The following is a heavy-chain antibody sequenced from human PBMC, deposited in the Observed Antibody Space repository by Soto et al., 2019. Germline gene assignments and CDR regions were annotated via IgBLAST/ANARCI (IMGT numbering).Heavy chain of an antibody. J-gene: IGHJ3*02. Sequence: EVQLVESGGGLVKPGGSLRLSCAASGFTFSSYSMNWVRQAPGKGLEWVSLISSSSSYIYYADSVKGRFTISRDNAKNSLYLQMNSLRAEDTAVYYCARYRGGDLKAFDIWGQGTMVTVSS. V-gene: IGHV3-21*01. D-gene: IGHD3-10*01. CDR1: GFTFSSYS. CDR2: ISSSSSYI. CDR3: ARYRGGDLKAFDI.